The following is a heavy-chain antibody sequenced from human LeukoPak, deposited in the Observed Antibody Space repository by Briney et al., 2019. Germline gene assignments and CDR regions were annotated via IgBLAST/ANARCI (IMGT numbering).Heavy chain of an antibody. J-gene: IGHJ1*01. CDR1: GFTFSSYE. CDR3: ARLKYYYDSSGHAFQH. CDR2: ISSSGSPI. D-gene: IGHD3-22*01. Sequence: GGSLRLSCAASGFTFSSYEMNWVRQAPGKGLEWVSYISSSGSPIYYADSVKGRFTISRDNAKNSLYLQMNSLRAEDTAVYYCARLKYYYDSSGHAFQHWGQGTLVTVSS. V-gene: IGHV3-48*03.